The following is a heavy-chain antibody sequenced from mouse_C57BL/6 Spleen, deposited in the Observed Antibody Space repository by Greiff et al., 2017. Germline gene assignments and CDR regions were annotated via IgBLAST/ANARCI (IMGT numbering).Heavy chain of an antibody. CDR1: GYTFTSYW. CDR3: AIFTTVVATVDY. CDR2: IHPSDSDT. Sequence: QVQLQQPGAELVKPGASVKVSCKASGYTFTSYWMHWVKQRPGQGLEWIGRIHPSDSDTNYKQKFKGKATLTVDKSSSTAYMQSSSLTSEDSAVYYCAIFTTVVATVDYWGQGTSVTVSS. D-gene: IGHD1-1*01. V-gene: IGHV1-74*01. J-gene: IGHJ4*01.